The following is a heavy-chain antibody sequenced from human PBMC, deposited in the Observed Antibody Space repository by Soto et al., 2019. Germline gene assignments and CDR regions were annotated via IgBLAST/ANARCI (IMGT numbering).Heavy chain of an antibody. D-gene: IGHD5-12*01. J-gene: IGHJ4*02. CDR1: GFTFSSYG. CDR2: ISYDGSNK. CDR3: AKDSVPTPSGYDFDY. V-gene: IGHV3-30*18. Sequence: GGSLRLSCAASGFTFSSYGMHWVRQAPGKGLEWVAVISYDGSNKYYADSVKGRFTISRDNSKNTLYLQMNSLRAEDTAVYYCAKDSVPTPSGYDFDYWGQGTLVTVSS.